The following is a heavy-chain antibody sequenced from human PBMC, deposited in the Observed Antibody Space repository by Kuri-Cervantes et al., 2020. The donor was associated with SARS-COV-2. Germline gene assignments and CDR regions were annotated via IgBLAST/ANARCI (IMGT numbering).Heavy chain of an antibody. CDR2: ISYSGST. V-gene: IGHV4-39*07. J-gene: IGHJ6*03. D-gene: IGHD6-13*01. CDR3: ARVRGSHYYYYYMDV. CDR1: GGSISSSSYY. Sequence: SETLSLTCSVSGGSISSSSYYWGWIRQPPGKGLEWVGSISYSGSTNYNPSLKSRVTISVDTSKNQFSLKLSSVTAADTAVYYCARVRGSHYYYYYMDVWGKGTTVTVSS.